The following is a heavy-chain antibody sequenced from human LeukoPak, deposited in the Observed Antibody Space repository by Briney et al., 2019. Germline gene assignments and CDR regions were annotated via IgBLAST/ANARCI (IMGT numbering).Heavy chain of an antibody. J-gene: IGHJ3*02. CDR1: GGTFSSYA. D-gene: IGHD6-19*01. V-gene: IGHV1-69*05. CDR3: ARGVTVAGSDAFDI. CDR2: IIPIFGTA. Sequence: SVKVSCKASGGTFSSYAISWVRQAPGQGLEWMGGIIPIFGTANYAQKFQGRVTITTDESTSTAYMELSSLRSEDTAVYYCARGVTVAGSDAFDIWGQGAMVTVSS.